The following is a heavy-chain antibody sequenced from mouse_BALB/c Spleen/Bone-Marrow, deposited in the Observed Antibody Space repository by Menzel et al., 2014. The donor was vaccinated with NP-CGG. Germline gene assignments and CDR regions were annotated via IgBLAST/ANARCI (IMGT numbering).Heavy chain of an antibody. D-gene: IGHD2-3*01. V-gene: IGHV4-1*02. Sequence: EVKLQESGGGLVQPGGSLKLSCAASGFDFSGFWMGWVRQAPGKGLEWIGEINPDSSTINYTPSLKDRFIISRDNAKNTLYLQMSKVRYEDTALYYCARLGYYGGFAYWGQGTLVTVSA. J-gene: IGHJ3*01. CDR1: GFDFSGFW. CDR3: ARLGYYGGFAY. CDR2: INPDSSTI.